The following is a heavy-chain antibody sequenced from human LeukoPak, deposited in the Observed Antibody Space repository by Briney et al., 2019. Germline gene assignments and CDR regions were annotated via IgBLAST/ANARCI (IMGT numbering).Heavy chain of an antibody. D-gene: IGHD5-12*01. CDR2: IYYSGST. CDR1: GGSISSSSYY. CDR3: AREETGGYDSDY. V-gene: IGHV4-39*02. J-gene: IGHJ4*02. Sequence: PSETLSLTCTVSGGSISSSSYYWGWIRQPPGKGLERIGSIYYSGSTYYNPSLKSRVTISVDTSKNQFSLKLSSVTAADTAVYYCAREETGGYDSDYWGQGTLVTVSS.